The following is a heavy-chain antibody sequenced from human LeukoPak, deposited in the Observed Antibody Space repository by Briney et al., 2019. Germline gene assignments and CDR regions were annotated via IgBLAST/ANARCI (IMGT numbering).Heavy chain of an antibody. V-gene: IGHV3-30*02. CDR1: GFTFSSYG. J-gene: IGHJ3*02. CDR2: IRYDGSNK. D-gene: IGHD3-10*02. CDR3: AKDTKFGELFGAFDI. Sequence: GGSLRHSCAASGFTFSSYGMHWVRQAPGKGLEWMAFIRYDGSNKYYADSVKGRFTICRDNSKNTLYLQMNSLRAEGTALYYCAKDTKFGELFGAFDIWGQGTMVTVSS.